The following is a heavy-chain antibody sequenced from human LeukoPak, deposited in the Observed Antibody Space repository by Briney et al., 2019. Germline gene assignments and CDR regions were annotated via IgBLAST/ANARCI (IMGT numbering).Heavy chain of an antibody. CDR3: ARQTGAGLFILP. D-gene: IGHD3/OR15-3a*01. Sequence: PSQTLSLTCTVSGGSISSGSYYWSWIRQPAGKGLEWIGRIYTSGSTNYNPSPKSRVTISVDTSKNQFSLKLSSVTAADTAVYFCARQTGAGLFILPGXRGTLXTVSX. CDR1: GGSISSGSYY. J-gene: IGHJ4*02. CDR2: IYTSGST. V-gene: IGHV4-61*02.